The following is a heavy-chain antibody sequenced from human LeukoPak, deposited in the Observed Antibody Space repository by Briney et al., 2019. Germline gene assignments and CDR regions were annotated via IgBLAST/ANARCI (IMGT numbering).Heavy chain of an antibody. V-gene: IGHV3-33*01. CDR2: IWYDGGNR. D-gene: IGHD2-15*01. Sequence: GGSLRLSCAASGFHFINYAMHWVRQAPGKGLEWVAVIWYDGGNRFYADSVKGRFTIPRDTSEDTLFLQMNSLRAEDTAVYYWAREADCTDGSCYRGAFDIWGQGTMITVSS. CDR1: GFHFINYA. J-gene: IGHJ3*02. CDR3: AREADCTDGSCYRGAFDI.